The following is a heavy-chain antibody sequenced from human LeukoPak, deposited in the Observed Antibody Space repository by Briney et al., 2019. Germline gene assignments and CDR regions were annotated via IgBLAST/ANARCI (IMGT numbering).Heavy chain of an antibody. CDR2: IYHSGST. D-gene: IGHD5-18*01. V-gene: IGHV4-38-2*01. Sequence: PSETLSLTCAVPGYSISSGYYWGWIRQPPGKGLEWIGSIYHSGSTYYNPSLKSRVTISVDTSKNQFSLKLSSVTAADTAAYYCARYSYGYYFDYWCQGTLVTVSS. CDR3: ARYSYGYYFDY. J-gene: IGHJ4*02. CDR1: GYSISSGYY.